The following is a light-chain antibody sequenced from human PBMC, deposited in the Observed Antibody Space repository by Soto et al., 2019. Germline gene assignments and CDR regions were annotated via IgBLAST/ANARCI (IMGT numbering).Light chain of an antibody. CDR3: QQATTFPIT. Sequence: DIQMTQSPSTLSASVGDRVTITFRASQSISTWLAWYQQKPGKAPKFLIFDGSSLQSGVPSRFSGSGSGTEFTLTINSLQADDFATYYCQQATTFPITFGQGTRLEIK. V-gene: IGKV1-5*01. J-gene: IGKJ5*01. CDR2: DGS. CDR1: QSISTW.